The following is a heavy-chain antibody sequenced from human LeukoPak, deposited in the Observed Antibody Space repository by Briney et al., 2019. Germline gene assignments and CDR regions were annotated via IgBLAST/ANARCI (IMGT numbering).Heavy chain of an antibody. CDR1: GATFRNYD. Sequence: GGSLRLSCVASGATFRNYDMHWVRQATGQGLEWVSGIGAAGDTYYPGSVKGRFTISRENANNSLDLQMNSLRAGDTAMYYCARDRAGDFDYWGQGTLVTVSP. V-gene: IGHV3-13*04. CDR3: ARDRAGDFDY. D-gene: IGHD6-19*01. CDR2: IGAAGDT. J-gene: IGHJ4*02.